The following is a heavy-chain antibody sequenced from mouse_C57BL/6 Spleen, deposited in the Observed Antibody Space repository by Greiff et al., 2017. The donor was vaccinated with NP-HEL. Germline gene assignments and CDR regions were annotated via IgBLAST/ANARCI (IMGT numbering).Heavy chain of an antibody. CDR2: ISSGGSYT. J-gene: IGHJ2*01. CDR1: GFTFSSYG. D-gene: IGHD1-1*01. V-gene: IGHV5-6*01. CDR3: ARQGYYYDGNFDY. Sequence: EVQGVESGGDLVKPGGSLKLSCAASGFTFSSYGMSWVRQTPDKRLEWVATISSGGSYTYYPDSVKGRFTISRDNAKNTLYLQMSSLKSEDTAMYYCARQGYYYDGNFDYWGQGTTLTVSS.